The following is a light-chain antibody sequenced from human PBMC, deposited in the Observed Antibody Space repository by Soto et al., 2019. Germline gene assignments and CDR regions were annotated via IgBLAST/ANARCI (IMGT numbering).Light chain of an antibody. V-gene: IGKV4-1*01. J-gene: IGKJ3*01. CDR3: QQYYSTPFT. Sequence: DIVMTQSPDSLALSLGERATINCKSSRSVLSSSNNKNFLAWYQQKPGQPPRLLIYWASTRESGVPDRFSGSGSGTDFTLTISSRQAEDVAVYYCQQYYSTPFTFGRGTKVDIK. CDR1: RSVLSSSNNKNF. CDR2: WAS.